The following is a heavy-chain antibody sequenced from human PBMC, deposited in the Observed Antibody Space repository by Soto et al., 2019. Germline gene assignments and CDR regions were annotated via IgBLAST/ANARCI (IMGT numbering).Heavy chain of an antibody. J-gene: IGHJ4*02. V-gene: IGHV3-15*01. CDR2: IKSKRDGETT. CDR1: GFTFSNVW. Sequence: GGSLRLSXAASGFTFSNVWMTWVRQAPGKGLEWIGRIKSKRDGETTDYAAPVKGRFTISRDDSINMVYLQMNSLKTEDTAFYYCTRGAPSGTFYDYWGQGTLVTVSS. D-gene: IGHD6-13*01. CDR3: TRGAPSGTFYDY.